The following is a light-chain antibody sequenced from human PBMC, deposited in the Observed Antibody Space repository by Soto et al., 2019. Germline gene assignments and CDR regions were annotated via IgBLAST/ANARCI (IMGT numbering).Light chain of an antibody. CDR1: QSVSRH. J-gene: IGKJ4*01. Sequence: EIVLTQSPATLSLSPGERATLSCRASQSVSRHLAWYQQKPGQAPRLLIYDASNRATGIPARFSGSGSGTDFTLTISSLEPEDFAVYYCQQRNNWPPVTFGRGTKVDIK. CDR2: DAS. V-gene: IGKV3-11*01. CDR3: QQRNNWPPVT.